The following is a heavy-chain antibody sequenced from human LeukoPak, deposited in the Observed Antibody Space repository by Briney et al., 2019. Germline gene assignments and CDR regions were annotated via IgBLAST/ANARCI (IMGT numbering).Heavy chain of an antibody. CDR1: GGSFSGYY. CDR2: INHSGST. J-gene: IGHJ4*02. CDR3: AKWDYDFWSGYRTNDY. Sequence: PSETLSLTCAVYGGSFSGYYWSWIRQPPGKGLEGIGEINHSGSTNYNPSHKSRVTISVDTSKNQCSLKLSSVTAADTAVYYCAKWDYDFWSGYRTNDYWGQGTLVTVSS. D-gene: IGHD3-3*01. V-gene: IGHV4-34*01.